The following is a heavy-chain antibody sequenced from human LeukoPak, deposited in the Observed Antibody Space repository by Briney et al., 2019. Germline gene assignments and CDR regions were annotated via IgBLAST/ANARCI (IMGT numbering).Heavy chain of an antibody. CDR2: ISSSSSTI. D-gene: IGHD1-26*01. Sequence: GGSLRLSCAASGFTFSSYSMNWVRQAPGKGLEWVSYISSSSSTIYYADSVKGRFTISRDNAKNSLYLQMNSLRAEDTAVYYCARGRSGSYYLFDYWGQGTLVTVSS. CDR3: ARGRSGSYYLFDY. CDR1: GFTFSSYS. V-gene: IGHV3-48*01. J-gene: IGHJ4*02.